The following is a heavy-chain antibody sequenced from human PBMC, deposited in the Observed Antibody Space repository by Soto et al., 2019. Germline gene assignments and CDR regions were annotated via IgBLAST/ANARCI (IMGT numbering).Heavy chain of an antibody. CDR2: IIPIFGTA. J-gene: IGHJ6*02. CDR1: GGTFSSYA. Sequence: WASVKVSCQASGGTFSSYAISWVRQAPGQGLEWMGGIIPIFGTANYAQKFQGRVTITADESTSTAYMELSGLRSEDTAVYYCARAGYSYGYGYYGMDVWGQGTTVTVS. V-gene: IGHV1-69*13. CDR3: ARAGYSYGYGYYGMDV. D-gene: IGHD5-18*01.